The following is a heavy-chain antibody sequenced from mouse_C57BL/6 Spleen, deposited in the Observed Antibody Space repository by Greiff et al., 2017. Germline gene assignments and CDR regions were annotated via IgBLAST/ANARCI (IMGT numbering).Heavy chain of an antibody. V-gene: IGHV1-81*01. Sequence: QVQLQQSGAELARPGASVKLSCKASGYTFTSYGISWVKQRTGQGLEWIGEIYPRSGNTYYNETFTGKATLTADKSSSTAYMELRSLTSEDSSVYFWARRGYYGSSYDYAMDYWGQGTSVTVSS. CDR1: GYTFTSYG. CDR3: ARRGYYGSSYDYAMDY. J-gene: IGHJ4*01. CDR2: IYPRSGNT. D-gene: IGHD1-1*01.